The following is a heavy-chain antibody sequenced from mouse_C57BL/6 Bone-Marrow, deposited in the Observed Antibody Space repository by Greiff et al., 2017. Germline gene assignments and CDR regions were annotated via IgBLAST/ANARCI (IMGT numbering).Heavy chain of an antibody. CDR3: TRDRYGSLYYYAMDY. CDR2: ISSGGDYI. CDR1: GFTFSSHA. J-gene: IGHJ4*01. Sequence: EVKLVESGEGLVKPGGSLKLSCAASGFTFSSHAMSWVRQTPEKRLEWVAYISSGGDYIYYADTVKGRFTISRDNARNTLYLQMSSLKSEDTAMFYCTRDRYGSLYYYAMDYWGQGTSVTVSS. V-gene: IGHV5-9-1*02. D-gene: IGHD1-1*02.